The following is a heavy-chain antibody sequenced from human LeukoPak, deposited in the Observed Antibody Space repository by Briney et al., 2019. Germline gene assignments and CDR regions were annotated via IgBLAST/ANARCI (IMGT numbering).Heavy chain of an antibody. V-gene: IGHV3-21*01. Sequence: PGGSLRLSCAASGFTFSSYGMHWVRQAPGKGLEWVSSISSSSSYIYYADSVKGRFTISRDNAKNSLYLQMNSLRAEDTAVYYCARDRYGGSYPYYFDYWGQGTLVTVSS. D-gene: IGHD1-26*01. CDR1: GFTFSSYG. J-gene: IGHJ4*02. CDR2: ISSSSSYI. CDR3: ARDRYGGSYPYYFDY.